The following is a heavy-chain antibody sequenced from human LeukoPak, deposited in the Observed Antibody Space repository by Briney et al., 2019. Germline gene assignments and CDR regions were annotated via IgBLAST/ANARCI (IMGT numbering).Heavy chain of an antibody. J-gene: IGHJ4*02. D-gene: IGHD6-19*01. CDR1: GGSFSGYY. V-gene: IGHV4-34*01. CDR3: ARMGYSSGWSRKIRSRY. Sequence: SETLSLTCAVYGGSFSGYYWSWIRQPPGKGLEWSGEINHSGSTNYNPSLKSRVTISVDTSKNQFSLKLSSVTAADTAVYYCARMGYSSGWSRKIRSRYWGQGTLVTVSS. CDR2: INHSGST.